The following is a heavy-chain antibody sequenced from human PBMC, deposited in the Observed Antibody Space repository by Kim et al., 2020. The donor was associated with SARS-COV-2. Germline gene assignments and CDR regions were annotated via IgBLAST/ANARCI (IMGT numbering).Heavy chain of an antibody. CDR3: ARGSSLTIFGVVGWFDP. CDR1: GGSISSYY. Sequence: SETLSLTCTVSGGSISSYYWSWIRQPPGKGLEWIGYIYHSGSTNYNPSLKSRVTISVDTSKNQFSLKLSSVTAADTAVYYCARGSSLTIFGVVGWFDPWGEGTLVTLSS. J-gene: IGHJ5*02. CDR2: IYHSGST. V-gene: IGHV4-59*01. D-gene: IGHD3-3*01.